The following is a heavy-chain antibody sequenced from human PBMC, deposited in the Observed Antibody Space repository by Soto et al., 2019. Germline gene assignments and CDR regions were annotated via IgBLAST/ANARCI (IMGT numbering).Heavy chain of an antibody. CDR3: ARFSGDGSGNNFDY. CDR1: GYTLTSYA. CDR2: INAGNGDT. V-gene: IGHV1-3*01. J-gene: IGHJ4*02. D-gene: IGHD3-10*01. Sequence: QVQLVQSGAEVKKPGASVKVSCKASGYTLTSYAMHWVRQAPGQRLEWMGRINAGNGDTKYSQKFQARFTITRDTSASTAYMELSSLRSEDTAVYYCARFSGDGSGNNFDYWGQVTLVTVSS.